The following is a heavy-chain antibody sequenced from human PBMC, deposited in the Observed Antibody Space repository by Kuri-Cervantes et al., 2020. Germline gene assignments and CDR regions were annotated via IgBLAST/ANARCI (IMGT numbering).Heavy chain of an antibody. CDR2: IWYDGSNK. J-gene: IGHJ4*02. CDR3: ARVLGVTMRVMGY. Sequence: LSLTCSASGFTFSSYVMHWVRQAPGKGLEWVAVIWYDGSNKNYADSVKGRFTISRDNSKNTLYLQMNSLRAEETAVYYCARVLGVTMRVMGYWGQGTLVTVSS. CDR1: GFTFSSYV. V-gene: IGHV3-33*01. D-gene: IGHD3-10*01.